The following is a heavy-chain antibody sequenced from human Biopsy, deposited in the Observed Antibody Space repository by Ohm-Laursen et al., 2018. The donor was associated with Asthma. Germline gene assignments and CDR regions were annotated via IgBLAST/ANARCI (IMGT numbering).Heavy chain of an antibody. CDR1: FSGFF. J-gene: IGHJ6*02. D-gene: IGHD2-15*01. CDR3: ARDSGGDWSCSDRRCDYYYTYAMDV. Sequence: FSGFFWTWIRQSPGKGLEWVASISSGTTYIYYADSVKGRFTISRDNGKNSLFLQMSSLRAEDTAVYYCARDSGGDWSCSDRRCDYYYTYAMDVWGQGTTVTVSS. V-gene: IGHV3-21*01. CDR2: ISSGTTYI.